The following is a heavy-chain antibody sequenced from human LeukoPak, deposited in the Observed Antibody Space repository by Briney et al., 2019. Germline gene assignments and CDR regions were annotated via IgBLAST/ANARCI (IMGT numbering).Heavy chain of an antibody. J-gene: IGHJ5*02. CDR1: GGSISSYY. CDR2: IYHSGST. CDR3: ARTDSSGYFGWFDP. V-gene: IGHV4-59*08. D-gene: IGHD3-22*01. Sequence: SETLSLTCTVSGGSISSYYWSWIRQPPGKGLEWIGYIYHSGSTNYNPSLKSRVTIAVDTSKNQFSLKLSSVTAADTAVYYCARTDSSGYFGWFDPWGQGTLVTVSS.